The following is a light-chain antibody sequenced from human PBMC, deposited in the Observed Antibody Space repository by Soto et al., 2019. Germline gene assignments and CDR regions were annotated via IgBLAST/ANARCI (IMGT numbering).Light chain of an antibody. CDR1: QSISTW. Sequence: DIQMTQSPSTLSASVGDRVTITCRASQSISTWLAWYHQKPGKAPKLLIYKASSVESGVPSRFSGSGSGTEFTLTISSLQPDDFATYYCQQYNTYPWTFGQGTKVEIK. J-gene: IGKJ1*01. CDR2: KAS. V-gene: IGKV1-5*03. CDR3: QQYNTYPWT.